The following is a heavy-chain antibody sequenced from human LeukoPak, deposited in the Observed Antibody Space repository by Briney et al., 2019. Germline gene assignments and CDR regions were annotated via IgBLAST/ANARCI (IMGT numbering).Heavy chain of an antibody. V-gene: IGHV4-59*01. D-gene: IGHD6-6*01. CDR2: IYYSGST. CDR3: ARARYREEYSSSSWAFDI. J-gene: IGHJ3*02. Sequence: KSSETLSLTCTVSGGSISSYYWSWIRQPPGKGLEWIGYIYYSGSTNYNPSLKSRVTISVDTSKNQFSLKLSSVTAADTAVYYCARARYREEYSSSSWAFDIWGQGTMVTVSS. CDR1: GGSISSYY.